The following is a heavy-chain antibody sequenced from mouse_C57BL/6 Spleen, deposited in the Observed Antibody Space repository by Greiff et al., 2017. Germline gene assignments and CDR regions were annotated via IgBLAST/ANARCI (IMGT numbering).Heavy chain of an antibody. V-gene: IGHV1-72*01. CDR1: GYTFTSYW. J-gene: IGHJ3*01. CDR2: IAPNSGGT. D-gene: IGHD2-3*01. Sequence: QVQLQQPGAELVKPGASVKLSCKASGYTFTSYWMHWVQQMPGRGLEWIGRIAPNSGGTKYNEKFKSKATLTVDKPSSTAYMQLSSLTSEDSAVYYCARERIYDGYPWFADWGKGTLVTVSA. CDR3: ARERIYDGYPWFAD.